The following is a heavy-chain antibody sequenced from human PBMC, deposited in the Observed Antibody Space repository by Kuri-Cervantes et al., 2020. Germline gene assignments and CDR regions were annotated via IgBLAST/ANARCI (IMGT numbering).Heavy chain of an antibody. Sequence: GESLKISCAASGFTFSSYSMNWVRQAPGKGLEWVSAISSSGGSTYYADSVKGRLTISRDNSKNTLYLQMNSLRAEDTAVYYCAKGRGYSYGYVDYWGQGTLVTVSS. J-gene: IGHJ4*02. CDR3: AKGRGYSYGYVDY. V-gene: IGHV3-23*01. D-gene: IGHD5-18*01. CDR2: ISSSGGST. CDR1: GFTFSSYS.